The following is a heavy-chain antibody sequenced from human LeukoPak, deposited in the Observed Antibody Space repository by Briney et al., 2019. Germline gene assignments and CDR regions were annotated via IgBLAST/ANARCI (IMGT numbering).Heavy chain of an antibody. D-gene: IGHD2-2*02. J-gene: IGHJ4*02. CDR2: ISGSGGST. CDR3: AKEYTFHYSRIDY. Sequence: GRSLRLSCAASGFTFSNYGMTWVRQAPGKGLEWVSGISGSGGSTYYADSVKGRFTISRDNSKHTLYLQMDSLRAEDTAVYYCAKEYTFHYSRIDYWAQETLVTVFS. V-gene: IGHV3-23*01. CDR1: GFTFSNYG.